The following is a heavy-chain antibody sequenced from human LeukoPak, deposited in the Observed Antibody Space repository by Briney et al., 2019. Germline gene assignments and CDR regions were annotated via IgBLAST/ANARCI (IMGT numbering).Heavy chain of an antibody. D-gene: IGHD6-6*01. CDR3: AKDLIGSSRGAGDY. CDR1: GFTFRNYN. V-gene: IGHV3-23*01. J-gene: IGHJ4*02. CDR2: ISGSGGST. Sequence: GGSLRLSCAASGFTFRNYNMNWVRQAPGKGLEWVSAISGSGGSTYYADSVKGRFTISRDNSKNTLYLQMNSLRAEDTAVYYCAKDLIGSSRGAGDYWGQGTLVTVSS.